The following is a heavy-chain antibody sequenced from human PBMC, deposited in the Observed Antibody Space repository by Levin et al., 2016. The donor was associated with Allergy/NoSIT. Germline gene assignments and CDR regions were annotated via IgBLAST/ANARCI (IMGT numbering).Heavy chain of an antibody. V-gene: IGHV4-39*01. CDR3: GRHDYPLGPAGATTIHY. CDR1: GVSITSYRSY. D-gene: IGHD1-26*01. Sequence: SETLSLTCSVSGVSITSYRSYWGWIRQPPGKGLEWIGSISYGGTTYYNPSFESRIIISLDTSNNRFSLRLSSVTAADTTMYFCGRHDYPLGPAGATTIHYWGQGTLVTVSS. CDR2: ISYGGTT. J-gene: IGHJ4*02.